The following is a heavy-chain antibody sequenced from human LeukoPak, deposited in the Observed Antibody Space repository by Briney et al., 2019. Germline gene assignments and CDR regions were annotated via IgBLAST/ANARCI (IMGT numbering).Heavy chain of an antibody. Sequence: GGSLRLSCAASGFTFSSYAMSWVRQAPGKGLEWVSAISGSGGSTYYADSVKGRFTISRDNSKNTLYLQMDSLRAEDTAVYYCAKDFALFVDTAPFDYWGQGTLVTVSS. CDR2: ISGSGGST. V-gene: IGHV3-23*01. D-gene: IGHD5-18*01. J-gene: IGHJ4*02. CDR1: GFTFSSYA. CDR3: AKDFALFVDTAPFDY.